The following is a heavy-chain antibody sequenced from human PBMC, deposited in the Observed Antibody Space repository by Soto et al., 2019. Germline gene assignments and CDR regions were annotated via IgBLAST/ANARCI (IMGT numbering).Heavy chain of an antibody. CDR3: ARAHSDAMGPFDY. J-gene: IGHJ4*02. Sequence: EVQLVESGGGLVKPGGSLRLSCAASGFTFSSYSMNWVRQAPGKGLEWVSSISSSSSYIYYADSVKGRFTISRDNAKNSLYLQMNSLRAEDTAVYYWARAHSDAMGPFDYWGQGTLVTVSS. D-gene: IGHD1-26*01. V-gene: IGHV3-21*01. CDR2: ISSSSSYI. CDR1: GFTFSSYS.